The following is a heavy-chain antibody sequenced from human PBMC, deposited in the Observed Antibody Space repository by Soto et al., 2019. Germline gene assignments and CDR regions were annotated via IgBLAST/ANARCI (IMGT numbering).Heavy chain of an antibody. J-gene: IGHJ6*03. CDR3: ARLSTTVTTNEYYYYYYMDV. CDR2: IYYSGST. CDR1: GGSISSGGYY. D-gene: IGHD4-4*01. Sequence: SETLSLTCTVSGGSISSGGYYWSWIRQHPGKGLEWIGYIYYSGSTYYNPSLKSRVTISVDTSKNQFSLKLSSVTAADTAVYYCARLSTTVTTNEYYYYYYMDVWGKGTTVTVSS. V-gene: IGHV4-31*03.